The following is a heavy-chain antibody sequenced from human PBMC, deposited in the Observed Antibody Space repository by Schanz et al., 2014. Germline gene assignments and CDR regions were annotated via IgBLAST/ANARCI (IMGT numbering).Heavy chain of an antibody. V-gene: IGHV3-30-3*01. Sequence: QVQLVESGGGVVQPGGSLRLSCAASGFPFSSYALHWVRQAPGKGLEWVAVISYDGVNTYYADSVKGRFTISRDNSKNTLYLQMSSLRAEDTAVYYCARDGDFDYWGQGTLVTVSS. CDR3: ARDGDFDY. CDR1: GFPFSSYA. J-gene: IGHJ4*02. CDR2: ISYDGVNT.